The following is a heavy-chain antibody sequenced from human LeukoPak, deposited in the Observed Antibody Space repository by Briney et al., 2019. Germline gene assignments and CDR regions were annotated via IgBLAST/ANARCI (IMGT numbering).Heavy chain of an antibody. Sequence: ASVKVSCKASGYTFTSYGISWVRQAPGQGLEWMGWISAYNGNTNYAQKLQGRVTMTTDTSTSTAYMELRSLRSDDTAVYYCARAYSGSYWQVPDYWGQGTLVTVSS. CDR1: GYTFTSYG. J-gene: IGHJ4*02. CDR3: ARAYSGSYWQVPDY. D-gene: IGHD1-26*01. CDR2: ISAYNGNT. V-gene: IGHV1-18*01.